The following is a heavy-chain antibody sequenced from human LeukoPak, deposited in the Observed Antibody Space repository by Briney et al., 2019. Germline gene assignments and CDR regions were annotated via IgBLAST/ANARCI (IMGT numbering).Heavy chain of an antibody. D-gene: IGHD3-22*01. Sequence: PSETLSLTCTVSGGSISSGDYYWSWIRQPPGKGLEWVAYMYYSGSTYYNPSLKSRVTMSADTSKNQLTLKLSSVTAADTAVYYCARPYYYDSRIDPWGQGILVTVSS. CDR3: ARPYYYDSRIDP. J-gene: IGHJ5*02. CDR2: MYYSGST. V-gene: IGHV4-30-4*02. CDR1: GGSISSGDYY.